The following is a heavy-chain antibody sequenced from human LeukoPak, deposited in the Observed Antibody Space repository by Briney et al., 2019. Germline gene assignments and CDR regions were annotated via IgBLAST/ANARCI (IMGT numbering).Heavy chain of an antibody. Sequence: GGSLRLSCAASGFTFSSYAMSWVRQAPGKGLEWVSVIYSGGSTYYADSVKGRSTISRDNSKNTLYLQMNSLRAEDTAVYYCARDSYGMDVWGQGTTVTVSS. CDR3: ARDSYGMDV. J-gene: IGHJ6*02. CDR1: GFTFSSYA. CDR2: IYSGGST. V-gene: IGHV3-66*01.